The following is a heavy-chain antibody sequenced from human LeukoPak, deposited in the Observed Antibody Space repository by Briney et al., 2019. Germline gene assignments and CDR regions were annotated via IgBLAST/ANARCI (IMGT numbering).Heavy chain of an antibody. D-gene: IGHD3-9*01. J-gene: IGHJ4*02. CDR3: TRLSYDILTGYYHDY. CDR1: GFTFSSYA. Sequence: PGGSLRLSCAASGFTFSSYAMSWVRQAPGKGLEWVSAISGSGGSTYYADSVKGRFTISRDNSKNTLYLQMNSLRAEDTAVYYCTRLSYDILTGYYHDYWGQGTLVTVSS. CDR2: ISGSGGST. V-gene: IGHV3-23*01.